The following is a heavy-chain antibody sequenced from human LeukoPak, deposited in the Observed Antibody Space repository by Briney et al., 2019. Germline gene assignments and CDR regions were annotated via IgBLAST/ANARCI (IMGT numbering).Heavy chain of an antibody. Sequence: GGSLRLSCAASGFTFSSYSMNWVRQAPGKGLEWVSSISSSSSYIYYADPVKGRFTISRDNAKNSLYLQMNSLRAEDTAVYYCARIRGSGSSGVDVWGQGTTVTVSS. CDR3: ARIRGSGSSGVDV. J-gene: IGHJ6*02. V-gene: IGHV3-21*01. D-gene: IGHD3-10*01. CDR1: GFTFSSYS. CDR2: ISSSSSYI.